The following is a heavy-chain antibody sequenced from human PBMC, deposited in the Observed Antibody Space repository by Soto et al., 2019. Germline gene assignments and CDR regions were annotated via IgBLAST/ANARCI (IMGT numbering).Heavy chain of an antibody. D-gene: IGHD2-21*02. J-gene: IGHJ6*02. CDR2: IWYDGSNK. V-gene: IGHV3-33*01. CDR3: ARGETVVTDIHYYYGMDV. CDR1: GFTFSSYG. Sequence: GGSLRLSCAASGFTFSSYGMHWVRQAPGKGLEWVAVIWYDGSNKYYADSVKGRFTISRDNSKNTLYLQMNSLRAEDTAVYYCARGETVVTDIHYYYGMDVWGQGTTVTVSS.